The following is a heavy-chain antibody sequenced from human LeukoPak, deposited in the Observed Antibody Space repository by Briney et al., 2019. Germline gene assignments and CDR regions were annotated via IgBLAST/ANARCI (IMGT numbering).Heavy chain of an antibody. CDR1: PASITTFR. D-gene: IGHD3-22*01. Sequence: SETLSLTCTVSPASITTFRWSWIRQPAGKGLEWIGRIYTSGSTNYNPSLKSRVTISVDTSKNQFSLKLSSVTAADTAIYYCARDNSVDDNAWWFDPWGQGTLVTVSS. CDR2: IYTSGST. V-gene: IGHV4-4*07. CDR3: ARDNSVDDNAWWFDP. J-gene: IGHJ5*02.